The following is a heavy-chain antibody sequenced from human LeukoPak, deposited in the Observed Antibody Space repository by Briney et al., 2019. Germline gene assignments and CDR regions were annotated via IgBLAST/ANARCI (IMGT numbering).Heavy chain of an antibody. CDR3: ARVSRGDHSNYAHDY. J-gene: IGHJ4*02. V-gene: IGHV1-69*13. Sequence: SVKVSCKASGGTFSSYAISWVRQAPGQGLEWMGGIIPIFGTANYAQKFQGRVTITADESTSTAYMELSSLRSEDTAVYYCARVSRGDHSNYAHDYRGQGTLVTVSS. CDR1: GGTFSSYA. CDR2: IIPIFGTA. D-gene: IGHD4-11*01.